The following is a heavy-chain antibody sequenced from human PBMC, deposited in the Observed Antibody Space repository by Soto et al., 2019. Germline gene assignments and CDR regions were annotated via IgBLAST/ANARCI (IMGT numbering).Heavy chain of an antibody. CDR1: GFTFSSYW. J-gene: IGHJ4*02. CDR2: INSDGSST. CDR3: APGGYYDFWSGNFDY. D-gene: IGHD3-3*01. V-gene: IGHV3-74*01. Sequence: EVQLVESGGGLVQPGGSLRLSCAASGFTFSSYWMHWFRQAPGKGLVWVSRINSDGSSTSYADSVKGRFTISRDNAKNPLYLQLNSLRAEDTAVYYCAPGGYYDFWSGNFDYWGQGTLVTVSS.